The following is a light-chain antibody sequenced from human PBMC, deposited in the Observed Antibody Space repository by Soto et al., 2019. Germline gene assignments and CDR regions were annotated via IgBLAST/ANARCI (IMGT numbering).Light chain of an antibody. Sequence: EIVLTQSPATLSLSPGERATLSCRASQSVSRYLAWYQHPPGQAPRLLLYDASRRATGLPARFSGSGSGPDFKLAITSREPEEGAVDECQQRSNWPSTFGGGTKVE. CDR3: QQRSNWPST. V-gene: IGKV3-11*01. J-gene: IGKJ4*01. CDR1: QSVSRY. CDR2: DAS.